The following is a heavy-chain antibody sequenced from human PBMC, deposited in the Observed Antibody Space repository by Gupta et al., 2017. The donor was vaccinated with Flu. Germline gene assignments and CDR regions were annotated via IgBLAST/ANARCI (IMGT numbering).Heavy chain of an antibody. CDR3: ARDEYYDFWSGYYYYYGMDV. D-gene: IGHD3-3*01. CDR1: GFTFSSYW. J-gene: IGHJ6*02. V-gene: IGHV3-7*01. Sequence: EVQLVESGGGLVQPGGSLRLSCAASGFTFSSYWMSWVRQAPGKGLEWVANIKQDGSEKYYVDSVKGRFTISRDNAKNSLYLQMNSLRAEDTAVYYCARDEYYDFWSGYYYYYGMDVWGQGTTVTVSS. CDR2: IKQDGSEK.